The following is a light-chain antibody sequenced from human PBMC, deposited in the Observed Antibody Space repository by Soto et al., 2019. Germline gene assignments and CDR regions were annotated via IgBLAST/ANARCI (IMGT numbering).Light chain of an antibody. CDR2: DAS. J-gene: IGKJ2*01. Sequence: EVGLTQSPATLSLSPGERATLSCRASQSVGNYLAWYQQKPGQPPRLLLFDASNRATGIPARFSGSGSGTDFSLTISSLEPEDFAVYYCQQRGNWLFAQGTKVEMK. CDR1: QSVGNY. CDR3: QQRGNWL. V-gene: IGKV3-11*01.